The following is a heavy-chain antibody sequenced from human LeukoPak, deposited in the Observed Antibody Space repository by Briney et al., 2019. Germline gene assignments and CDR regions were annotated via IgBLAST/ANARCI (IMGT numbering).Heavy chain of an antibody. Sequence: SETLSLTCTASGGSISSSSYSWGWIRQPPGKGLEWIGSIYYSGSTHYNPSLKSRVTISVDTSKNQFSLKLSSVTAADTAVYYCALGVVTAFNAFDIWGQGTMVTVSS. D-gene: IGHD2-21*02. J-gene: IGHJ3*02. CDR1: GGSISSSSYS. CDR2: IYYSGST. CDR3: ALGVVTAFNAFDI. V-gene: IGHV4-39*01.